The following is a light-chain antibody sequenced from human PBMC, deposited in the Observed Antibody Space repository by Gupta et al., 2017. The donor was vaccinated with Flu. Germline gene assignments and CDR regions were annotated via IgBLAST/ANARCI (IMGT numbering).Light chain of an antibody. Sequence: DNQMTQFPSSMSASVGDRLTITCRASPGIVSWLAWYQQKPGKAPKLLIYHTTNLQSGVPSRFRGSGSGTEFTLTLSSLQPEDFATYYCQQSNSYPRTFGGGTKVEI. CDR1: PGIVSW. J-gene: IGKJ4*01. V-gene: IGKV1-12*01. CDR3: QQSNSYPRT. CDR2: HTT.